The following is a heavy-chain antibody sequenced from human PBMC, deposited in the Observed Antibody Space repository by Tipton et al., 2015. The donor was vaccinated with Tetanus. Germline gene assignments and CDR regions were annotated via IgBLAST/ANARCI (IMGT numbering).Heavy chain of an antibody. V-gene: IGHV3-23*03. Sequence: SGFTFNSYPMNWVRQAPGKGLEWVSVSYAGGNYAYYADSVKGRFTTSRDDSKSTLYLHMTSLRAEDTAVYYCAKVRGTLRYSFDAWGQGTRVTVSS. CDR2: SYAGGNYA. J-gene: IGHJ5*02. CDR1: GFTFNSYP. CDR3: AKVRGTLRYSFDA. D-gene: IGHD1-26*01.